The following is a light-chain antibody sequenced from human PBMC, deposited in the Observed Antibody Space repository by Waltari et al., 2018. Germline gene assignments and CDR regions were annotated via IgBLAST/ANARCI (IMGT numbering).Light chain of an antibody. CDR1: ARDIGAHDS. CDR3: SSYVGADTAV. CDR2: DVN. Sequence: QSALTQPPSASGSPGQSITISCTGSARDIGAHDSVSWYQQHPGKAPKLLLYDVNRRPSGVPFRFSGFKSGNTAALTVSGLQTEDEADYYCSSYVGADTAVFGPGTKVTVL. V-gene: IGLV2-8*01. J-gene: IGLJ1*01.